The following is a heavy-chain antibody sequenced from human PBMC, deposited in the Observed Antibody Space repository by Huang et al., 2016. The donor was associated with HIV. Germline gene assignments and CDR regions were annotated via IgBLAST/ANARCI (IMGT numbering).Heavy chain of an antibody. CDR2: LGGKVTVM. Sequence: QVRLVESGGGLVKPGGSLRLVCAASGFTFSTYYASWFRQAPGKGMEVISFLGGKVTVMYYADSVRGRFVITRYNSKNSLYLQMNNLRAEDTAVYFCATGITVAGGEFYFDYWGQGDLVTVSS. J-gene: IGHJ4*02. CDR3: ATGITVAGGEFYFDY. CDR1: GFTFSTYY. D-gene: IGHD6-19*01. V-gene: IGHV3-11*01.